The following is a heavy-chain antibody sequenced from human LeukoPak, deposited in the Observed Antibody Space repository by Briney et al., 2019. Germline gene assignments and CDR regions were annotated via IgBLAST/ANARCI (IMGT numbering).Heavy chain of an antibody. V-gene: IGHV3-15*01. CDR2: IKSKTDGGTT. D-gene: IGHD5-18*01. Sequence: NPGGSLRLSXAASGFTFSNAWMSWVRQAPGKGLEWVGRIKSKTDGGTTDYAAPVKGRFTISRDDSKNTLYLQMNSLKTEDTAVYYCTTGVDTAIPRKRDYFDYWGQGTLVTVSS. J-gene: IGHJ4*02. CDR3: TTGVDTAIPRKRDYFDY. CDR1: GFTFSNAW.